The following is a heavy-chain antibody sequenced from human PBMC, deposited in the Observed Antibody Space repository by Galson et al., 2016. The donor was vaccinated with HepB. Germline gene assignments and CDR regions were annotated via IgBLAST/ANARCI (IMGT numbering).Heavy chain of an antibody. J-gene: IGHJ3*02. CDR3: ARPGYCSGSSCYVPFDI. CDR1: GFTFSSYW. Sequence: SLRLSCAASGFTFSSYWMNWVRQAPGKGLVWVSRINNDGSNTTYADSVKGRFTISRDNAKNTLYLQMNSLRAEDTAVYCCARPGYCSGSSCYVPFDIWGQGTMATVSS. D-gene: IGHD2-15*01. V-gene: IGHV3-74*03. CDR2: INNDGSNT.